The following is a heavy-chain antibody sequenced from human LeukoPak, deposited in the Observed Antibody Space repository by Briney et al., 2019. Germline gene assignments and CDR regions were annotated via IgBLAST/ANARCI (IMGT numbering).Heavy chain of an antibody. Sequence: QPGGSLRLSCAASGFTFNNYAMHWVRQAPGKGLEWVALISYDGSSKYYADSVKGRFTISRDNSKNTLYLQIHSLRGEDAAVYYCARGLDSSSWLNWFDPWGQGTLVTVSS. CDR2: ISYDGSSK. V-gene: IGHV3-30*04. D-gene: IGHD6-13*01. CDR1: GFTFNNYA. J-gene: IGHJ5*02. CDR3: ARGLDSSSWLNWFDP.